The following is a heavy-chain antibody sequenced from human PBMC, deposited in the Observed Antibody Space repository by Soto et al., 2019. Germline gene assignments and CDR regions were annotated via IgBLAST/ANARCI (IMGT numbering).Heavy chain of an antibody. V-gene: IGHV3-30*18. J-gene: IGHJ4*02. Sequence: GGSLRLSCAASGFTFSSYGMHWVRQAPGKGLEWVAVISYDGSNKYYADSVKGRFTISRDNSKNTLYLQMNSLRAEDTAVYYCAKGSYGSGSYSVYWGQGTLVTVSS. D-gene: IGHD3-10*01. CDR1: GFTFSSYG. CDR2: ISYDGSNK. CDR3: AKGSYGSGSYSVY.